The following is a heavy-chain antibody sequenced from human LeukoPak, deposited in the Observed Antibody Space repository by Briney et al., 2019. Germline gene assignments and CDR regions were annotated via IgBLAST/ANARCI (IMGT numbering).Heavy chain of an antibody. Sequence: GGSLRLSCAASGFIFSSYSMNWVRQAPGKGLEWVSSISSSSSYIYYADSVKGRFTISRDNAKNSLYLQMNSLRAEDTAVYYCARSDPQGGYDFEAGIDYWGQGTLVTVSS. CDR2: ISSSSSYI. D-gene: IGHD5-12*01. CDR1: GFIFSSYS. J-gene: IGHJ4*02. CDR3: ARSDPQGGYDFEAGIDY. V-gene: IGHV3-21*01.